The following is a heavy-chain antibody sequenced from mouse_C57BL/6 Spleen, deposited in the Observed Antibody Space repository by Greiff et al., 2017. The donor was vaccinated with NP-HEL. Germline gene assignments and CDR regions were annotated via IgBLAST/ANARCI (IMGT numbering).Heavy chain of an antibody. CDR2: IYPGDGDT. CDR1: GYAFSSSW. Sequence: QVHVKQSGPELVKPGASVKISCKASGYAFSSSWMNWVKQRPGKGLEWIGRIYPGDGDTNYNGKFKGKATLTADKSSSTAYMQLSSLTSEDSAVYFCASITTVAVFDYWGQGTTLTVSS. J-gene: IGHJ2*01. CDR3: ASITTVAVFDY. D-gene: IGHD1-1*01. V-gene: IGHV1-82*01.